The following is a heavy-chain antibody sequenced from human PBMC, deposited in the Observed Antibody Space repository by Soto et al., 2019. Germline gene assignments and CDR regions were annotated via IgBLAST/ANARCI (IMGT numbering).Heavy chain of an antibody. J-gene: IGHJ4*02. Sequence: EVQLVESGEGLVQPGGSLRLSCAASGFTFSDHYMDWVRQAPGKGLEWVGRTRNKAYSYTTEYAASVKGRFTISRDDSKNSLYLQMNSLKTEDTAVYYCARVIASGNSHFDYWGQGTLVTVSS. V-gene: IGHV3-72*01. CDR1: GFTFSDHY. CDR3: ARVIASGNSHFDY. CDR2: TRNKAYSYTT. D-gene: IGHD3-3*01.